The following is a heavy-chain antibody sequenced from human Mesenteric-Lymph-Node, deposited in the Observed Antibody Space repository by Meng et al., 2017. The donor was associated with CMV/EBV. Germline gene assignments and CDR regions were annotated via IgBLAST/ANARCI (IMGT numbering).Heavy chain of an antibody. CDR2: SRNKVNSYTT. J-gene: IGHJ4*02. D-gene: IGHD6-13*01. Sequence: GESLKISCVASGFTFSDHYMDWVRQAPGRGLEWVGRSRNKVNSYTTEYVASVKGRFTISRDDSKNSLYLQMNSLKSEDTAVYYCARLDRSGWYVGYWGQGTLVTVSS. V-gene: IGHV3-72*01. CDR1: GFTFSDHY. CDR3: ARLDRSGWYVGY.